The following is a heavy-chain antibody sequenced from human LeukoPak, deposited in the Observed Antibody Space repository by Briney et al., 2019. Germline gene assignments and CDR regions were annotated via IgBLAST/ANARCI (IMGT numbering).Heavy chain of an antibody. D-gene: IGHD3-22*01. V-gene: IGHV1-46*01. J-gene: IGHJ4*02. Sequence: ASVKVSCKASGYTFTGYYMHWVRQAPGQGLEWMGIINPSGGRTSYAQKFQGRVTMTRDTSTRTVYMELSSLRSEDTAVYYCARDQRYYDSSGHLDYWGQGTLVTVSS. CDR2: INPSGGRT. CDR1: GYTFTGYY. CDR3: ARDQRYYDSSGHLDY.